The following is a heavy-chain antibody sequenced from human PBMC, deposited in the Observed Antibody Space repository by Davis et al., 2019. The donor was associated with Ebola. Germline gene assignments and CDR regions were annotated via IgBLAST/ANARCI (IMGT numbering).Heavy chain of an antibody. D-gene: IGHD4-17*01. V-gene: IGHV4-38-2*02. CDR2: IYYSEST. J-gene: IGHJ6*02. CDR1: GFTFSDYY. CDR3: AKDGDYGDYAKFHYNYFGMDV. Sequence: ESLKISCAASGFTFSDYYMSWIRQPPGKGLEWIGSIYYSESTYYNPSLKSRVTISVDTSKNQFSLKLSSVTAADTAVYYCAKDGDYGDYAKFHYNYFGMDVWGQGTTVTVSS.